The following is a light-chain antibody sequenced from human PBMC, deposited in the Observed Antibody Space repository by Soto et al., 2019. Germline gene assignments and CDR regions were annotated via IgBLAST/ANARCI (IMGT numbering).Light chain of an antibody. Sequence: DLQMTQSPSSLSASVGDRVTITCRASQSISSYLNWYQQKPGKAPKVLIYAASSLQSGVPSRFSGSGSGTDFTLSISSLQPEDFATYYCQQSYSTPYTFGQGTKLEIK. CDR3: QQSYSTPYT. J-gene: IGKJ2*01. CDR2: AAS. CDR1: QSISSY. V-gene: IGKV1-39*01.